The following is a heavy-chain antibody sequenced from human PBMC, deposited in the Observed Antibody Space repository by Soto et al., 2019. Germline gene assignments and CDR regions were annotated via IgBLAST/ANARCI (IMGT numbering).Heavy chain of an antibody. CDR3: ARGDSYYDFGIEC. V-gene: IGHV3-23*01. Sequence: EVHLLESGGGLVQRGGSLRLSCAVSGFIFSNYAMSWVRQAPGKGLEWVTSISGSGARTYYADSVKGRITTSRDNSKNTLFLQVSSLRDEDTAVYFCARGDSYYDFGIECWGQGPVVTVSS. J-gene: IGHJ4*02. CDR2: ISGSGART. CDR1: GFIFSNYA. D-gene: IGHD3-3*01.